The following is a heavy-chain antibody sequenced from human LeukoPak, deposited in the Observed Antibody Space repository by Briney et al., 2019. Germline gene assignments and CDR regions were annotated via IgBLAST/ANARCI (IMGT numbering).Heavy chain of an antibody. Sequence: GGSLRLSCAASGFTFSRYSMNWVRQAPGKGLEWVSYISSSSSPIYYADSVKGRFTISRDNAKNSLYLQMNSLRAEDTAVYYCARSPGHTVVTYLGAFDIWGQGTMVTVSS. D-gene: IGHD4-23*01. J-gene: IGHJ3*02. CDR1: GFTFSRYS. CDR3: ARSPGHTVVTYLGAFDI. V-gene: IGHV3-48*01. CDR2: ISSSSSPI.